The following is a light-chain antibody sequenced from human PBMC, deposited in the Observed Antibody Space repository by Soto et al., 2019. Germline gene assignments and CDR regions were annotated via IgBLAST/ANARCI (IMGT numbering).Light chain of an antibody. V-gene: IGLV2-14*03. CDR2: DVT. CDR1: SSDVGAFNY. J-gene: IGLJ1*01. CDR3: TSITTRNREV. Sequence: QSVLTQPASVSGSPGQSITISCLGTSSDVGAFNYVSWYQHPPGKAPKLIIYDVTDRPSGVSTRFSASKSGNTASLTIFGLQAEDEADYYCTSITTRNREVFGTGTKVTV.